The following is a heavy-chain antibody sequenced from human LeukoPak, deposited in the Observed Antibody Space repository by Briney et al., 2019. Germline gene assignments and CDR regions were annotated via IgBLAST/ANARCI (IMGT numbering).Heavy chain of an antibody. CDR1: GGSIRSYY. J-gene: IGHJ3*02. Sequence: PSETLSLTCTVSGGSIRSYYWSWIRQPAGKGLEWIGRIYSSGSTNYNPSLKSRVTMSVDTSRNQFSLNLSSVTAADTAVYYCARQELLPGNDAFDIWGQGTMVTVSS. D-gene: IGHD1-26*01. CDR2: IYSSGST. V-gene: IGHV4-4*07. CDR3: ARQELLPGNDAFDI.